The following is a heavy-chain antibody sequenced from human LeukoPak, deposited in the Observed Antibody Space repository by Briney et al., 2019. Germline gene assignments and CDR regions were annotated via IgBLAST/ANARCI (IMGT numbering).Heavy chain of an antibody. V-gene: IGHV3-30-3*01. Sequence: GRSLRLSCAASGFTFSSYAMHWVRQAPGKGLEWVAVISYDGSNKYYADSVKGRFTISRDNSKNTLYLQMNSLRAEDTAVIYCAKDIEGATDYAMDVWGQGTTVTVSS. CDR2: ISYDGSNK. J-gene: IGHJ6*02. CDR3: AKDIEGATDYAMDV. CDR1: GFTFSSYA. D-gene: IGHD1-26*01.